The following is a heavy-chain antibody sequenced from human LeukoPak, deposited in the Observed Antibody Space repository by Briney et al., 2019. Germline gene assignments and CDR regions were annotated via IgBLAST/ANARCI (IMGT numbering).Heavy chain of an antibody. J-gene: IGHJ3*02. CDR1: GFSFSNYW. CDR2: INSDGSTT. CDR3: ARIRESLGLGAFDI. V-gene: IGHV3-74*03. Sequence: GGSLRLSCAASGFSFSNYWMCWVRQAPGKGLVCVSRINSDGSTTTYADSVKGRFTISRDNAKNTLYLQMNSLRAEDTALYYCARIRESLGLGAFDIWGEGKMVTVSS. D-gene: IGHD7-27*01.